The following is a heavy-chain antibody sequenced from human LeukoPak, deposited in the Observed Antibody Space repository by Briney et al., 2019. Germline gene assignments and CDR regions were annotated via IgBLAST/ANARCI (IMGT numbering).Heavy chain of an antibody. J-gene: IGHJ4*02. V-gene: IGHV4-34*01. CDR2: INHSGST. CDR3: ARMSPTYYYDSRLGY. CDR1: GGSFSGYY. D-gene: IGHD3-22*01. Sequence: SETLSLTCAVYGGSFSGYYWSWIRQPPGKGLEWIGEINHSGSTNYNPSLESRVTISVDTSKNQFSLKLSSVTAADTAVYYCARMSPTYYYDSRLGYWGQGTLVTVSS.